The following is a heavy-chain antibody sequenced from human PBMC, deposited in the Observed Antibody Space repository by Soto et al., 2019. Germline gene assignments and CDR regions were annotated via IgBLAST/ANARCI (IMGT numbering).Heavy chain of an antibody. Sequence: QVQLQESGPGLVKPSETLSLTCDVSGDSISSPTWWTWVRQPPGKGLEWIGEVYHSGSTNYNSFLKSRVTISVDKSKNQFSLRLSSVTAADTAVYYCATRAPIDGDPYWGQGTLVTVSS. CDR3: ATRAPIDGDPY. J-gene: IGHJ4*02. CDR2: VYHSGST. D-gene: IGHD4-17*01. CDR1: GDSISSPTW. V-gene: IGHV4-4*02.